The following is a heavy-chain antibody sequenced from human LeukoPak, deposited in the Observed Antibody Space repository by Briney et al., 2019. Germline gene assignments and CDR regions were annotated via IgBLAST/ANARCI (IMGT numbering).Heavy chain of an antibody. CDR1: GYTFTSYA. J-gene: IGHJ5*02. Sequence: ASVKVSCKASGYTFTSYAMNWVRQAPGQGLEWMGWINTNTGNPTYAQGFTGRFVFSLDTSVSTAYLQISSLKAEDTAVYYCARDQVTAAFLRFDPWGQGTLVTVSS. D-gene: IGHD2-2*01. CDR2: INTNTGNP. V-gene: IGHV7-4-1*02. CDR3: ARDQVTAAFLRFDP.